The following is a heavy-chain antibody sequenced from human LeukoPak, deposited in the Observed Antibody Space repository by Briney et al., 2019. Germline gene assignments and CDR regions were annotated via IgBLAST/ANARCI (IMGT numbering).Heavy chain of an antibody. CDR3: ARDHDYVWGSYRNFDY. J-gene: IGHJ4*02. V-gene: IGHV1-8*01. Sequence: ASVKVSCKASGYTFTSYDINWVRQATGQGLEWMGWMNPNSGNTGYAQKFQGRVTMTTDTSTSTAYMELRSLRSDDTAVYYCARDHDYVWGSYRNFDYWGQGTLVTVSS. CDR2: MNPNSGNT. CDR1: GYTFTSYD. D-gene: IGHD3-16*02.